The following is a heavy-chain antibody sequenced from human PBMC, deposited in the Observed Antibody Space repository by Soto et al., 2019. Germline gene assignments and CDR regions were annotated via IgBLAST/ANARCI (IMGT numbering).Heavy chain of an antibody. D-gene: IGHD1-7*01. CDR1: GYTFSDYW. V-gene: IGHV5-51*01. J-gene: IGHJ6*02. Sequence: PGESLKISCKASGYTFSDYWIGWVRQMPGEGLEWMGIVYPDESDTRYSPSFQGQVSISADMSITTAYLQWSSLKASDTAIYFCVRQNTWNSYYGMDVWGQGTTVTV. CDR3: VRQNTWNSYYGMDV. CDR2: VYPDESDT.